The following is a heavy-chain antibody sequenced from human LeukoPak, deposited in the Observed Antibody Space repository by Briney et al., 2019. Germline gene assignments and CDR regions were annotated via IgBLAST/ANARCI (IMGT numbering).Heavy chain of an antibody. CDR2: ISSSSSYI. J-gene: IGHJ4*02. Sequence: GGSLRLSCAASGFTFSSYSMNWVRQAPGKGLEWVSSISSSSSYIYYTDSVKGRFTISRDNAKNSLYLQMNSLRAEDTAVYYCASMAVAGGGDYWGQGTLVTVSS. CDR3: ASMAVAGGGDY. CDR1: GFTFSSYS. V-gene: IGHV3-21*01. D-gene: IGHD6-19*01.